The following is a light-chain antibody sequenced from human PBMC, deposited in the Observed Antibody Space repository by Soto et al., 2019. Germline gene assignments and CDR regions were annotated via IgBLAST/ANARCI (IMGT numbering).Light chain of an antibody. Sequence: QSALAQPASVSGSPGRAITISCSGSSSDVGAHNFVSWYQHHPGKAPKLMIYEVSNRPSGVSNRFSGSKSGNTASLTISGLKAEDEADYYCNSYTSSNTYVFGSGTKV. V-gene: IGLV2-14*01. J-gene: IGLJ1*01. CDR1: SSDVGAHNF. CDR2: EVS. CDR3: NSYTSSNTYV.